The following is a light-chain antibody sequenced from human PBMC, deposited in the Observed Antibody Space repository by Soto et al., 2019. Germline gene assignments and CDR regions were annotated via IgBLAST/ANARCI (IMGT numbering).Light chain of an antibody. CDR2: GAS. Sequence: EIVLTQSPGTLSLSPWEIATLSCRASQSVSSSYLAWYQQKPGQAPRLPIYGASSRATGIPDRFSCSGSGTDFTLTISRLEPEDFAVYYCQQYGSSPLTFGQGTKVDIK. CDR1: QSVSSSY. J-gene: IGKJ1*01. V-gene: IGKV3-20*01. CDR3: QQYGSSPLT.